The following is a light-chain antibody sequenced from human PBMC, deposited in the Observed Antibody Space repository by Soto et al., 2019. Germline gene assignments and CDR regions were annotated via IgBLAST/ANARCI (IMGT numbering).Light chain of an antibody. CDR3: CSYAGSYTLV. CDR2: DVS. V-gene: IGLV2-11*01. Sequence: QSALTQPRSVSGSPGQSVTISCTGTSSDVGGYNYVSWYQQHPGKAPKLMIYDVSKRPSGVPDRFSGSKSGNTASLTISGLPSEYEADYYCCSYAGSYTLVFGGGTKVTVL. CDR1: SSDVGGYNY. J-gene: IGLJ2*01.